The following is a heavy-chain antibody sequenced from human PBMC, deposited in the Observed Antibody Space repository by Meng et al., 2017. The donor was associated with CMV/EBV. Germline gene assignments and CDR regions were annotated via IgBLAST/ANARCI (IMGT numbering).Heavy chain of an antibody. J-gene: IGHJ3*02. CDR1: GGTFSSYA. V-gene: IGHV1-69*10. CDR2: IIPILGIA. Sequence: SVKVSCKASGGTFSSYAISWVRRAPGQGLEWMGGIIPILGIANYAQKFQGRVTITADKSTSTAYMELSSLRSEDTAVYYCAREPRRFYDFWSGYSGAFDIWGQGTMVTVSS. D-gene: IGHD3-3*01. CDR3: AREPRRFYDFWSGYSGAFDI.